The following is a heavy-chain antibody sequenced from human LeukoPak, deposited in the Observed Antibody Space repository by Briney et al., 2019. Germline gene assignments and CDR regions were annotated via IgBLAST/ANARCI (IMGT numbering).Heavy chain of an antibody. CDR1: GGTFSSYA. Sequence: ASVKVSCKASGGTFSSYAISWVRQAPGQGLEWMGRIIPIFGTANYAQKFQGRVTITTDESTSTAYMELSSLRSEDTAVYYCAREDYYDSSGYSPYNWFDPRGQGTLVTVSS. J-gene: IGHJ5*02. V-gene: IGHV1-69*05. D-gene: IGHD3-22*01. CDR2: IIPIFGTA. CDR3: AREDYYDSSGYSPYNWFDP.